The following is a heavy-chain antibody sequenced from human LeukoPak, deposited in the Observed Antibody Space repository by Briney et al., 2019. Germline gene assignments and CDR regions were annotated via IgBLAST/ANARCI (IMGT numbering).Heavy chain of an antibody. Sequence: PGGSLRLSCAASGFTFSHYFMHWVRQAPGKGLEYLSVISYTGDKTYYAKSVKGRFVISRDNSKNTLYLQMGSLRSEDTAVYYCARDPSVAGYCGSELDFWGQGTLVTVSS. V-gene: IGHV3-64*01. CDR3: ARDPSVAGYCGSELDF. J-gene: IGHJ4*02. CDR2: ISYTGDKT. CDR1: GFTFSHYF. D-gene: IGHD3-10*01.